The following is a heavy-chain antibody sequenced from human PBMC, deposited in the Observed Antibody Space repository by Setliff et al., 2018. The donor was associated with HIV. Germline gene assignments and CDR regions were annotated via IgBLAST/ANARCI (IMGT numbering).Heavy chain of an antibody. Sequence: PSETLSLTCTVSGGSISNSRYYWSWIRQPPGKGLEWIGSIYYSGSTFYNPSLKSRVTISVDTSKNQFSLKLSSVTAADTAVYYCARVSCSSTSCYDYYYYGMDVWGQGTTVTVSS. V-gene: IGHV4-39*07. CDR2: IYYSGST. CDR3: ARVSCSSTSCYDYYYYGMDV. CDR1: GGSISNSRYY. D-gene: IGHD2-2*01. J-gene: IGHJ6*02.